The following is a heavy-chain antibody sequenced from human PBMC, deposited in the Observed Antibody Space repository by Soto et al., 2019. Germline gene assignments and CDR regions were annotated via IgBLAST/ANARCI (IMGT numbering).Heavy chain of an antibody. J-gene: IGHJ4*02. CDR3: ARHEGSIAVAGVTNSQFDY. D-gene: IGHD6-19*01. Sequence: SETLSLTCAVYGGSFSGYYWSWIRQPPGKGLEWIGEINHSGSTNYNPSLKSRVTISVDTSKNQFSLKLSSVTAADTAVYYCARHEGSIAVAGVTNSQFDYWGQGTLVTVSS. V-gene: IGHV4-34*01. CDR2: INHSGST. CDR1: GGSFSGYY.